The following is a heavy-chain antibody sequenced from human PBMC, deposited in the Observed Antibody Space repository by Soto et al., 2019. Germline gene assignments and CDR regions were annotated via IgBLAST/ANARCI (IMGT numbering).Heavy chain of an antibody. V-gene: IGHV3-23*01. Sequence: EVQLLESGGGLVQPGGSLRLSWAASGFTFSSYDMSWVRQSPGQGLEWVSAISGSGGSTYYADSVKGRFTISRDNSNKTLYLQMNSLRAEDTAVYYCAKDRGAAGTIWGQGTLVTVSS. CDR2: ISGSGGST. CDR1: GFTFSSYD. CDR3: AKDRGAAGTI. D-gene: IGHD6-13*01. J-gene: IGHJ4*02.